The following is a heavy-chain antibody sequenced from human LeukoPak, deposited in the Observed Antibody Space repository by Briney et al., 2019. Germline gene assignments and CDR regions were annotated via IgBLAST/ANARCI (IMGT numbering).Heavy chain of an antibody. J-gene: IGHJ4*02. D-gene: IGHD4-17*01. CDR2: ISYDGSNK. CDR1: GFSFSTYA. Sequence: GGSLRLSCAASGFSFSTYAMYWVRQAPGKGLEWVAVISYDGSNKYYADSVKGRFTISRDNSKNTLYLQMNSLRAEDTAVYYCAKDIGDSNDYWGQGTLVTVSS. CDR3: AKDIGDSNDY. V-gene: IGHV3-30*04.